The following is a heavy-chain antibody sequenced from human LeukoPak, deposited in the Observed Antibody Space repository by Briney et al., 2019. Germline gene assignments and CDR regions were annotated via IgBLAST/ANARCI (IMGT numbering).Heavy chain of an antibody. Sequence: GGSLRLSCAASGFTFSSYGMHWVRQAPGKGLEWVAFIRYDGSNKYYADSVKGRFTISRDNSKNTLYLQMNSLRAEDTAVYYCAKDSNDYDILTGYYLSDYWGQGTLVTVSS. D-gene: IGHD3-9*01. J-gene: IGHJ4*02. CDR2: IRYDGSNK. V-gene: IGHV3-30*02. CDR1: GFTFSSYG. CDR3: AKDSNDYDILTGYYLSDY.